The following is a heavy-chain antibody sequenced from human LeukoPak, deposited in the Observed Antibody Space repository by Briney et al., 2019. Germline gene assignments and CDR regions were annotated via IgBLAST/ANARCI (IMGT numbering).Heavy chain of an antibody. D-gene: IGHD3-16*02. J-gene: IGHJ4*02. CDR1: GFTFDDYA. CDR2: ISWNSGSI. Sequence: GGSLRLSCAASGFTFDDYAMHWVRQAPGKGLEWVSGISWNSGSIGYADSVKGRFTISRDNAKNSLYLQMNSLRAEDTAVYYCAKDHGLMITFGGVIVAWGQGTLVTVSS. V-gene: IGHV3-9*01. CDR3: AKDHGLMITFGGVIVA.